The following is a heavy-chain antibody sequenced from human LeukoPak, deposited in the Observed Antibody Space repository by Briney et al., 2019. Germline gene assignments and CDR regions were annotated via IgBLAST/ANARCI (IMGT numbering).Heavy chain of an antibody. CDR2: ISSSGSTT. CDR1: GFTFSDYY. Sequence: GGSLRLSCAASGFTFSDYYMSWIRQAPGKGLEWVSYISSSGSTTYYADSVKGRFTISRDNAKNSLYLQMNSLRAEDTAVYYCARVPRTGTPYYYYMDVWGKGTTVTVSS. CDR3: ARVPRTGTPYYYYMDV. V-gene: IGHV3-11*04. J-gene: IGHJ6*03. D-gene: IGHD1-1*01.